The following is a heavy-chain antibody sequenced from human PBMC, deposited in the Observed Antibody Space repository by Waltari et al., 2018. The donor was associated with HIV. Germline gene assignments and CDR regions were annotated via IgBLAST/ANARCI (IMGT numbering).Heavy chain of an antibody. CDR3: ATGGDYGSPFDY. V-gene: IGHV1-24*01. CDR1: GYPLTELS. D-gene: IGHD4-17*01. CDR2: LHPEDGKA. J-gene: IGHJ4*02. Sequence: QVQLLQSGAEVKQPGASVKVSCKVSGYPLTELSIHWVRQAPGKGLEWMGGLHPEDGKAIYAQKFQGRVTMTEDTSTDTAYMQLTSLRSEDTAIYYCATGGDYGSPFDYWGQGTLVTVSS.